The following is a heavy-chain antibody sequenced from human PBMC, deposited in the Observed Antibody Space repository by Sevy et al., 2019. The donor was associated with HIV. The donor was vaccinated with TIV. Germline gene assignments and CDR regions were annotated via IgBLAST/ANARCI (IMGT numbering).Heavy chain of an antibody. D-gene: IGHD3-22*01. V-gene: IGHV3-30*04. Sequence: GGSLRLSCAASGFTFSDYSMHWVRQAPGKGLEWVAVISYDGRNYKYNVDSVKGRFTISRDNSKNSLLLLMNSLRAEDTAVYYCARDKREAYFDGSTSSDAFDIWGQGTLVTVSS. CDR2: ISYDGRNYK. J-gene: IGHJ3*02. CDR1: GFTFSDYS. CDR3: ARDKREAYFDGSTSSDAFDI.